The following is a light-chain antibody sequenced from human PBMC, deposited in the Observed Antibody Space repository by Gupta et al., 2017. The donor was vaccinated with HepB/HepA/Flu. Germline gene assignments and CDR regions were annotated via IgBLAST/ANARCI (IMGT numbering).Light chain of an antibody. CDR1: QRISSY. J-gene: IGKJ1*01. V-gene: IGKV1-39*01. CDR3: QQRDSTPRT. Sequence: DIQMTQSPSSLSASVGDRVTITCRASQRISSYLNWYQQKPGKAPKLLIYAASRLQSGVPSRFSGSGSGTDFTLTISSRQPEDFATYYCQQRDSTPRTFGQGTKVEIK. CDR2: AAS.